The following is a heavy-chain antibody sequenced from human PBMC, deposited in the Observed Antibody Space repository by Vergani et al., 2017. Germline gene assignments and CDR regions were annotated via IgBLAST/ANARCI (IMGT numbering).Heavy chain of an antibody. D-gene: IGHD5-18*01. CDR3: AGNTAMVRLYYYGMDV. Sequence: QVQLQESGPGLVKPSQTLSLTCTVSGGSISSGGHYWSWIRQHPGKGLEWIGYIYYSGSTYYNPSLKSRVTISVDTSKNQFSLKLSSVTAADTAVYYCAGNTAMVRLYYYGMDVWGQGTTVTVSS. V-gene: IGHV4-31*03. CDR1: GGSISSGGHY. J-gene: IGHJ6*02. CDR2: IYYSGST.